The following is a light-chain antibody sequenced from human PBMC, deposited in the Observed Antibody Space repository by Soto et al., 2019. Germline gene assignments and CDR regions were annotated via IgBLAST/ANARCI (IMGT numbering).Light chain of an antibody. CDR2: DAS. J-gene: IGKJ4*01. V-gene: IGKV3-20*01. CDR1: QSVSSNY. Sequence: EIVLTQSPGTLSLSPGERATLSCRASQSVSSNYLAWYKQKPGQAPRLLIYDASSRATGIPDRFSGSGSGTDFTFTISRLEPEDFAVYYCQRYGSSPLTFGGGTKVDIK. CDR3: QRYGSSPLT.